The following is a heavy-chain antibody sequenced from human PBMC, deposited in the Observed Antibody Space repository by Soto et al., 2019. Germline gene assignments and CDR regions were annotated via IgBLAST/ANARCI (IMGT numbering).Heavy chain of an antibody. Sequence: SETLSLTCAVYGGAFIGYYCIFIRQPPFKWLEWIVEINHSGSTNYDPSLKSRVTISVDTSKNQFSLKLSSVTAADTAVYYCARGLNVLLWFGETLYGMDVWGQGTTVTVSS. J-gene: IGHJ6*02. CDR3: ARGLNVLLWFGETLYGMDV. CDR1: GGAFIGYY. V-gene: IGHV4-34*01. CDR2: INHSGST. D-gene: IGHD3-10*01.